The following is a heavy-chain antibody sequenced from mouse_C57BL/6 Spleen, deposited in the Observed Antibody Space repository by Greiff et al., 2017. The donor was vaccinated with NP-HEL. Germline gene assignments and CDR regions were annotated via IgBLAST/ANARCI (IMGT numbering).Heavy chain of an antibody. Sequence: QVQLQQPGAELVKPGASVKLSCKASGYTFTSYWMQWVKQRPGQGLEWIGEIDPSDSYTNSNQTFKGKATLTVDTSSRTAYRQRSSRTSEDSAVYYCARGYYGSSYWYFDVWGTGTTVTVSS. J-gene: IGHJ1*03. CDR3: ARGYYGSSYWYFDV. CDR2: IDPSDSYT. V-gene: IGHV1-50*01. CDR1: GYTFTSYW. D-gene: IGHD1-1*01.